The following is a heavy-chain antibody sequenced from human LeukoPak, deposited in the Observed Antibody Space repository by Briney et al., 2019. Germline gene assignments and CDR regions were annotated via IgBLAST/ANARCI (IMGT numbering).Heavy chain of an antibody. V-gene: IGHV1-8*03. CDR3: ARESTPERAGFGESDHYYMDV. J-gene: IGHJ6*03. D-gene: IGHD3-10*01. CDR1: GYTFTSYG. Sequence: ASVKVSCKASGYTFTSYGISWVRQAPGQGLEWMGWMNPNSGNTGYAQKFQGRVTITRNTSISTAYMELSSLRSEDTAVYYCARESTPERAGFGESDHYYMDVWGKGTTVTVSS. CDR2: MNPNSGNT.